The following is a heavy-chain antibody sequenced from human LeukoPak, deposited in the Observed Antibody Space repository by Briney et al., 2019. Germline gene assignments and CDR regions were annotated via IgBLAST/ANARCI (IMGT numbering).Heavy chain of an antibody. CDR3: ARGRSPGAFDI. V-gene: IGHV3-23*01. CDR1: GFTFSNYA. Sequence: GGSLRLSCAASGFTFSNYAMSWVRQAPGKGLEWVSSTNGRGGSTYYADSVKGRFTISRDNSKNTLYLQMNSLRVEDTAVYYCARGRSPGAFDIWGQGTMVTVSS. J-gene: IGHJ3*02. CDR2: TNGRGGST.